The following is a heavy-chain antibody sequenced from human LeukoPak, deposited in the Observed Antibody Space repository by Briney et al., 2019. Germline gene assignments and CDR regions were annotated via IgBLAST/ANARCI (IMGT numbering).Heavy chain of an antibody. D-gene: IGHD5-24*01. V-gene: IGHV3-7*03. Sequence: GGSLRLSCAASGFTFSTYWMTWVRQAPGKGLEWVANIKQDGSEKYYEDSMKGRFTISRDNSKNTLYLQMNSLRADNTAVYYCAKSGYNRFDYWGQGTLVTVSS. CDR1: GFTFSTYW. J-gene: IGHJ4*02. CDR3: AKSGYNRFDY. CDR2: IKQDGSEK.